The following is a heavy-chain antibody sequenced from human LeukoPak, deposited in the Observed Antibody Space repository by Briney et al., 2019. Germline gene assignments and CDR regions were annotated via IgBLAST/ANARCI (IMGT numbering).Heavy chain of an antibody. CDR1: GFAFSSLA. CDR2: ISYDGNNQ. J-gene: IGHJ4*02. V-gene: IGHV3-30-3*01. D-gene: IGHD2-15*01. Sequence: GGSLRLSCAASGFAFSSLAMHWVRQAPGKGLEWVAFISYDGNNQYYADSVKGRFTISRDNSKNTLYLQMNNLRAEDTAIYYCARVGSRYCSGANCYDGFWGQGTLVSVSS. CDR3: ARVGSRYCSGANCYDGF.